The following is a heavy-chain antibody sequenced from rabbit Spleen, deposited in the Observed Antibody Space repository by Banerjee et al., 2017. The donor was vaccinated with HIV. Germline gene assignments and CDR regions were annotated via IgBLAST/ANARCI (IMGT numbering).Heavy chain of an antibody. V-gene: IGHV1S40*01. CDR2: IAGSSSDFT. Sequence: QSLEESGGDLVKPGASLTLTCTASGFSFSNSDYMCWVRQAPGKGLEWISCIAGSSSDFTYSTTWAKGRFTCSKTSSTTVTLQMTSLTVADTATYFCARDGAGGSYFALWGQGTLVTVS. D-gene: IGHD8-1*01. CDR3: ARDGAGGSYFAL. CDR1: GFSFSNSDY. J-gene: IGHJ3*01.